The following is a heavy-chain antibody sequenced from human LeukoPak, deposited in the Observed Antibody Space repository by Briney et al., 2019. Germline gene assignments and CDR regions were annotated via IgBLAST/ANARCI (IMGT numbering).Heavy chain of an antibody. CDR2: IYWDDDK. CDR1: GFSLSTSGVG. V-gene: IGHV2-5*02. D-gene: IGHD3-10*01. Sequence: SGPTLVKPTQTLTLTCAFSGFSLSTSGVGVGWIRQPPGKALEWLALIYWDDDKRYSPSLKSRLTITKDTSKNQVVLTMTNMYPVDTATYYCAHRQAISTMVRGVIIAGFDYWGQGTLVTVSS. J-gene: IGHJ4*02. CDR3: AHRQAISTMVRGVIIAGFDY.